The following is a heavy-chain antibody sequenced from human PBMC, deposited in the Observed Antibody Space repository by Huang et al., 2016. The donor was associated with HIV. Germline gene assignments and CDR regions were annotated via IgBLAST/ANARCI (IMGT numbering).Heavy chain of an antibody. CDR2: SYPGDSDT. CDR3: ARQRYYGGNNDAFDI. D-gene: IGHD4-17*01. CDR1: GYSFTSYW. Sequence: EVQLVQSGAEVKKPGESLKISCKGSGYSFTSYWVGWVRQMPGKGLEWMGCSYPGDSDTRYSPSFQGQVTISADKSISTAYLQWSSLKASDTAMYYCARQRYYGGNNDAFDIWGQGTMVTVSS. J-gene: IGHJ3*02. V-gene: IGHV5-51*01.